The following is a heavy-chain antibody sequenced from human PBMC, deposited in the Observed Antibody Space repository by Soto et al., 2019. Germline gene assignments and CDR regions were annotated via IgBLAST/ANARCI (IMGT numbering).Heavy chain of an antibody. Sequence: PSETLSLTCTVSGGSISSGGYYWSWIRQHPGKGLEWIGYIYYSGSTYYNPSLKSRVTISVDTSKNKFSLKLSSVTAADTAVYYCARVYYYVSSGYYEGGEYYFDYWGQGTLVPVSS. V-gene: IGHV4-31*03. CDR1: GGSISSGGYY. J-gene: IGHJ4*02. D-gene: IGHD3-22*01. CDR3: ARVYYYVSSGYYEGGEYYFDY. CDR2: IYYSGST.